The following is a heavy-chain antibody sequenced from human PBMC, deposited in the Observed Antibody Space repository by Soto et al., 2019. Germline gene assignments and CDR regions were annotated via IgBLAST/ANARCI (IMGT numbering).Heavy chain of an antibody. V-gene: IGHV1-69*12. Sequence: QVQLVQSGAEVKKPGSSVKVSCKASGGTISNYVITWVRQAPGHGLEGIGEIIPIFGTANYAQKLQGRVTITADESTSTAYVELRSLRSEDTALYYCAREAPDSNCGTGCSGAFDVWGQGTMVTVSS. J-gene: IGHJ3*01. CDR1: GGTISNYV. D-gene: IGHD2-2*01. CDR3: AREAPDSNCGTGCSGAFDV. CDR2: IIPIFGTA.